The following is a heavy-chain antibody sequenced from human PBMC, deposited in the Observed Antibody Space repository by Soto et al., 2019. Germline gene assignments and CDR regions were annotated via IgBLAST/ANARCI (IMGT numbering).Heavy chain of an antibody. CDR1: GYTCSSYG. V-gene: IGHV1-18*01. CDR3: ARYWGLGYCSGASGAEFDY. Sequence: QVQLVQSGAEVKRPGASVKVSCKASGYTCSSYGISWVRQAPGLGLEWMGWISAYNGNINYAQRFQDGAAMTPHTSPSTAYMELRSLRSGDTAADYCARYWGLGYCSGASGAEFDYWGQGTLVTVSS. D-gene: IGHD2-15*01. J-gene: IGHJ4*02. CDR2: ISAYNGNI.